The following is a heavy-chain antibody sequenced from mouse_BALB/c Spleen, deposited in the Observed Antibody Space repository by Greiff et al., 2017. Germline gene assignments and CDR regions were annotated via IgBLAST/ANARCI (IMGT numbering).Heavy chain of an antibody. CDR1: GYTFTSYW. Sequence: VKLVESGAELAKPGASVKMSCKASGYTFTSYWMHWVKQRPGQGLEWIGYINPSTGYTEYNQKFKDKATLTADKSSSTAYMQLSSLTSEDSAVYYCARSCYYDYDDYAMDYWGQGTSVTVSS. V-gene: IGHV1-7*01. CDR2: INPSTGYT. J-gene: IGHJ4*01. D-gene: IGHD2-4*01. CDR3: ARSCYYDYDDYAMDY.